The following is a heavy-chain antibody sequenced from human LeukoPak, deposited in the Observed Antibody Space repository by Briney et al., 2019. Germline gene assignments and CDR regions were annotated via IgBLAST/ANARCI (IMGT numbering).Heavy chain of an antibody. CDR1: GFTFSNFA. V-gene: IGHV3-23*01. CDR3: AKVGHSGSGSYGD. CDR2: ISGSDGST. J-gene: IGHJ4*02. Sequence: GGSLRLSCAASGFTFSNFAMSCVRQAPGKGLEWVSAISGSDGSTYYADSVKGRFTISRDNSKNTLYLQMNSLRAEDTAVYYCAKVGHSGSGSYGDWGQGTLVTVSS. D-gene: IGHD3-10*01.